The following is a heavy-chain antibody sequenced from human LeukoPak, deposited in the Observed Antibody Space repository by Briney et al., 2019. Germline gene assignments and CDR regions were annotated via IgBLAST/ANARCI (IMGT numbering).Heavy chain of an antibody. V-gene: IGHV4-4*02. J-gene: IGHJ4*02. CDR1: GGSISSSNW. Sequence: SETLSLTCAVSGGSISSSNWWSWVRQPPGKGLEWIGEIYHSGSTNYNPSLKSRVTISVDKSKNQFSLKLSSVTAADTAVYYCARVRGLVGAPYYFDYWGQGTLVTVSS. CDR2: IYHSGST. D-gene: IGHD1-26*01. CDR3: ARVRGLVGAPYYFDY.